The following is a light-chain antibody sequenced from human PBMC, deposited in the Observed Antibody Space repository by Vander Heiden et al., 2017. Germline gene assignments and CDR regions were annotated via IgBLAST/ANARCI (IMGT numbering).Light chain of an antibody. CDR3: QQDNSYSQT. J-gene: IGKJ1*01. Sequence: DIQMTQSPSTLSASVGDRVTITCRASKSISSWLAWYQQKPGKAPKLLIYKASSLESGVPSRFSGSGSGTEFTLTISSLQPDDFATYYCQQDNSYSQTFGQGTKVEIK. CDR1: KSISSW. V-gene: IGKV1-5*03. CDR2: KAS.